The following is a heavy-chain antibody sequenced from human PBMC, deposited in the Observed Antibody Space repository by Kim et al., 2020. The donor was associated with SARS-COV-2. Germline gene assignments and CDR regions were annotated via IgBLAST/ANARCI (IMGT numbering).Heavy chain of an antibody. CDR2: IYSGGST. CDR1: GFTVSDNS. Sequence: GGSLRLSCAASGFTVSDNSMSWVRQAPGKGLEWVSIIYSGGSTYYADSVKGRFTISRHNSKNTLYLQMDSLRAEDTAVYYCARDRPRNTWGQGTLVTVSS. CDR3: ARDRPRNT. V-gene: IGHV3-53*01. J-gene: IGHJ4*02.